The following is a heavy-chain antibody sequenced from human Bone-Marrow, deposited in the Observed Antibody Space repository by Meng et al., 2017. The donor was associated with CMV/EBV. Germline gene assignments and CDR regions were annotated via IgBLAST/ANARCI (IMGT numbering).Heavy chain of an antibody. CDR2: INPNSGGT. J-gene: IGHJ6*02. Sequence: ASGKVSCKASGYTFTSYGISWVRQAPGQGLEWMGWINPNSGGTNYAQKFQGRVTMTRDTSISTAYMELSRLRSDDTAVYYCARRLRLDLGDYYYYGMDVWGQGTTVTVSS. CDR1: GYTFTSYG. V-gene: IGHV1-2*02. D-gene: IGHD1-26*01. CDR3: ARRLRLDLGDYYYYGMDV.